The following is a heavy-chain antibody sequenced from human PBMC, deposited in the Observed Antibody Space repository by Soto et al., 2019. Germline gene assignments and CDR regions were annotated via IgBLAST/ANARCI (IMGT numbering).Heavy chain of an antibody. J-gene: IGHJ4*02. CDR3: AREVGKRGFDY. CDR1: GFTFNTYW. Sequence: EVQLVESGGGLVQPGGSLRLSCAASGFTFNTYWMHWVRQAPGKGLVWVSRISSDGTTTSYADSVKGRFTISRDNAKNSSYLQMNSLRAEDTAVYYCAREVGKRGFDYWGQGTLVTVSS. CDR2: ISSDGTTT. V-gene: IGHV3-74*01. D-gene: IGHD7-27*01.